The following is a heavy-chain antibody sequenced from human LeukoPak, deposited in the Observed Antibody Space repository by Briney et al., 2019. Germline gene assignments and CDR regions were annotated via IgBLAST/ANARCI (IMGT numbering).Heavy chain of an antibody. CDR2: VSSSGSTI. CDR1: GFTFSSYG. Sequence: GRSLRLSCAASGFTFSSYGMHWVRQTPGKGLEWVSYVSSSGSTIYYADSVKGRFTISRDNAKNSLYLQMNSQRAEDTAVYYCARFTAMARSGWFDPWGQGTLVTVSS. D-gene: IGHD5-18*01. CDR3: ARFTAMARSGWFDP. J-gene: IGHJ5*02. V-gene: IGHV3-48*04.